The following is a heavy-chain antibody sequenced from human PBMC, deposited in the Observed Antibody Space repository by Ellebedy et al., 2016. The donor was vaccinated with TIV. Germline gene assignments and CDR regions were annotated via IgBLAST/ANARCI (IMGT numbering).Heavy chain of an antibody. D-gene: IGHD2-21*01. CDR3: ARDLGGIAGY. CDR1: GLGFSSKW. J-gene: IGHJ4*02. Sequence: GESLKISXAASGLGFSSKWMAWVRQAPGKGLEWVANIKQDGSQKNYIDSVKGRFTISRDNAKNTLYLQMNSLRAEDTAIYYCARDLGGIAGYWGQGTLVTVSS. V-gene: IGHV3-7*01. CDR2: IKQDGSQK.